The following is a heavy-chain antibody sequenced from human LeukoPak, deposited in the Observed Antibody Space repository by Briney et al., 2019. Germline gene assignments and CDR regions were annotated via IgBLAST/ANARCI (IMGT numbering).Heavy chain of an antibody. CDR2: INPSGGST. Sequence: ASVKVSCKASGYTFTSYYMHWVRQAPGQGLEWMGIINPSGGSTSYAQKFQGRVTMTRDTSTSTVYMELSSLRSEDTAVYYCARVSYDILTGYYIAYYYYGMDVWGQGTTVTVSS. J-gene: IGHJ6*02. D-gene: IGHD3-9*01. CDR3: ARVSYDILTGYYIAYYYYGMDV. CDR1: GYTFTSYY. V-gene: IGHV1-46*01.